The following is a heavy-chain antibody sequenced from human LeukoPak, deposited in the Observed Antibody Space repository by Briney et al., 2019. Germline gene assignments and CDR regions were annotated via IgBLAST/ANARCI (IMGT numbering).Heavy chain of an antibody. CDR1: GGSISSGTYY. Sequence: PSETLSLTCTVSGGSISSGTYYWSWIRQPAGKGLEWIGRIFTSGSTNYNPSLKSRVTISVDTSKNQFSLKLNSLTAADTAVYYCARDRIAAAGGYFDYWGQGTLVTVSS. J-gene: IGHJ4*02. CDR3: ARDRIAAAGGYFDY. CDR2: IFTSGST. V-gene: IGHV4-61*02. D-gene: IGHD6-13*01.